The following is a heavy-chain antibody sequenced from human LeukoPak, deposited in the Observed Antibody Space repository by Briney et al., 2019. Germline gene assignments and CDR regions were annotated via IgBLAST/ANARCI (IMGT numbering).Heavy chain of an antibody. CDR3: ARDYSGYYYDSSGYLGAFDI. CDR1: GGTFSSYA. Sequence: SVKVSCEASGGTFSSYAISWVRQAPGQGLEWMGGIIPIFGTANYAQKFQGRVTITADKSTSTAYMELSSLRSEDTAVYYCARDYSGYYYDSSGYLGAFDIWGQGTMVTVSS. V-gene: IGHV1-69*06. D-gene: IGHD3-22*01. CDR2: IIPIFGTA. J-gene: IGHJ3*02.